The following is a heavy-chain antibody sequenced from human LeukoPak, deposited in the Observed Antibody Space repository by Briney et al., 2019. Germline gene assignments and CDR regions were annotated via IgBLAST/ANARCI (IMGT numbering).Heavy chain of an antibody. CDR3: AKEEGSSDWFDP. V-gene: IGHV3-30*02. CDR1: GFTFSSYG. Sequence: PGGSLRLSCAASGFTFSSYGMHWVRQAPGKGLEWVAFIRYDGSNKYYADSVKGRFTISRDNSKNTLYLQMNSLRAEDTAVYYCAKEEGSSDWFDPWGQGTLVTVSS. D-gene: IGHD6-6*01. CDR2: IRYDGSNK. J-gene: IGHJ5*02.